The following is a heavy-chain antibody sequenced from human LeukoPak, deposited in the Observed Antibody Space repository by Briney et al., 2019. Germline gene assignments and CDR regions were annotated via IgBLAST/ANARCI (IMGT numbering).Heavy chain of an antibody. CDR1: GYSISSGYY. Sequence: PSETLSLTCTVSGYSISSGYYWGWIRQPPGKGLEWIGSIYHSGSTYYYPSLKSRVTISVDTSKNQLSLKLSSVTAADTAVYYCASQQQLVLLDWFDPWGQGTLVTVSS. CDR2: IYHSGST. CDR3: ASQQQLVLLDWFDP. V-gene: IGHV4-38-2*02. J-gene: IGHJ5*02. D-gene: IGHD6-13*01.